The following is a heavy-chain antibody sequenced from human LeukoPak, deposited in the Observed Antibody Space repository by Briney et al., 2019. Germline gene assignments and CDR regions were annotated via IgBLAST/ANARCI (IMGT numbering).Heavy chain of an antibody. CDR2: IYYSGST. CDR3: ARMKWELGPLGP. CDR1: GGSISSYY. J-gene: IGHJ5*02. Sequence: SETLSLTCTVSGGSISSYYWSWIRQPPGKGLEWIGYIYYSGSTNYNPSLKSRVTISVDTSKNQFSLKLSTVTAADTAVYYCARMKWELGPLGPWGQGTLVTVSS. D-gene: IGHD1-26*01. V-gene: IGHV4-59*08.